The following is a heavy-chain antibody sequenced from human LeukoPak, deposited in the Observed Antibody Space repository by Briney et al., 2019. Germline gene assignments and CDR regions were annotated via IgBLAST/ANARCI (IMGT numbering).Heavy chain of an antibody. CDR2: ISSSGSTI. CDR1: GFTFSDYY. D-gene: IGHD3-22*01. J-gene: IGHJ4*02. CDR3: ARDRYYDSSGYTLDY. Sequence: AGGSLRLSCAASGFTFSDYYMSWIRQAPGKGLGWVSYISSSGSTIYYADSVKGRFTISRDNAKNSLYLQMNSLRAEDTAVYYCARDRYYDSSGYTLDYWGQGTLVTVSS. V-gene: IGHV3-11*01.